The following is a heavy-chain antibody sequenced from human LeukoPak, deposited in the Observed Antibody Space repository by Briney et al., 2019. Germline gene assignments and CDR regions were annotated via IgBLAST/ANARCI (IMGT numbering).Heavy chain of an antibody. V-gene: IGHV4-34*01. CDR2: INHSGST. D-gene: IGHD6-6*01. CDR3: ARGRQLVRY. Sequence: SETLSLTCAVYGGSFSGYYWSWIRQPPGKGLEWIGEINHSGSTNYNPSLKSRVTISVDTSKNQFSLKLSSATAADTAVYYCARGRQLVRYWGQGTLVTVSS. CDR1: GGSFSGYY. J-gene: IGHJ4*02.